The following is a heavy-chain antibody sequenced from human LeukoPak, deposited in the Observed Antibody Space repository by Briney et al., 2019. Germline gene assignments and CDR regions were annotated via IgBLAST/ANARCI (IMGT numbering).Heavy chain of an antibody. CDR3: AKMRGGSYYIYAFDI. CDR2: ISGSGGNT. J-gene: IGHJ3*02. D-gene: IGHD1-26*01. Sequence: PGGSLRLSCAASGFTFSSYAMTWVRQAPGKGLEWVSGISGSGGNTYYTDSVKGRFTISRDNSKNTLYLQMNSLRAEDTAVYYCAKMRGGSYYIYAFDIWGQGTMVTVSS. CDR1: GFTFSSYA. V-gene: IGHV3-23*01.